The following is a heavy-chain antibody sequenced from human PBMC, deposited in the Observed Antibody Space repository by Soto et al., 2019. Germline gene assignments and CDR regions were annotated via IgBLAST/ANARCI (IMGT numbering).Heavy chain of an antibody. CDR3: ARDIGVTDYRLDY. J-gene: IGHJ4*02. V-gene: IGHV3-33*01. D-gene: IGHD2-21*02. CDR2: MWFDGSRK. Sequence: QVQLVESGGGVVQPGRSLRLSCAASGFTFINYGFHWVRQAPGKGLEWVAVMWFDGSRKYYVDSVKGRFTISRDSSKNTLYLHMDSLRADDTAVYYCARDIGVTDYRLDYLGQGTLVIVSS. CDR1: GFTFINYG.